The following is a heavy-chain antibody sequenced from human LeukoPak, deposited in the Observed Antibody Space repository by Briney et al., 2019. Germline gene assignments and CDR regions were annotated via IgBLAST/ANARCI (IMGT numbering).Heavy chain of an antibody. V-gene: IGHV3-11*01. Sequence: GGSLRLSCATSGFIFSDYYFNWIRQAPGKGLEWVAYISGRGGTIYYADSVKGRFTISRDNANNSLSLQMNDLRAEDTAFYYCARDPGDMANLSYHDSWGLGTLVNVSS. CDR1: GFIFSDYY. D-gene: IGHD5-24*01. CDR3: ARDPGDMANLSYHDS. CDR2: ISGRGGTI. J-gene: IGHJ5*01.